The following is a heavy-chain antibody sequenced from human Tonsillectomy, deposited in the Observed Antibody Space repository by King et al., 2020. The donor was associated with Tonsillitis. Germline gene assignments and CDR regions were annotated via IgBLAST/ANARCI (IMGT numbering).Heavy chain of an antibody. CDR3: VTVVPHSGTYLYGFDI. D-gene: IGHD1-26*01. J-gene: IGHJ3*02. V-gene: IGHV1-69*01. CDR2: VIPIFGTT. CDR1: GGTFSNYE. Sequence: QLVQSGAEVKKPGSSVKVSCKASGGTFSNYEINWVRQAPGQGLEWMGGVIPIFGTTNYAQKFQGRVAITADESTNTAYMELSSLRSEDTAVYYCVTVVPHSGTYLYGFDIWGQGTMVTVSS.